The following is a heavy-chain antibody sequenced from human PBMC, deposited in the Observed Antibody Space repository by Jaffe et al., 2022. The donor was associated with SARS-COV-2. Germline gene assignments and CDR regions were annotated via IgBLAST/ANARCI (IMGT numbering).Heavy chain of an antibody. CDR3: ARDVFAILGLVHNWFDP. V-gene: IGHV4-61*02. Sequence: QVQLLESGPGLVKPSETLSLTCTVSRDSITSGDFYWSWIRQSAGKGLEWIGRINPSGSTDYNPSLKSRVTISIDTSRNQFSLELYFVTAADTAVYYCARDVFAILGLVHNWFDPWGQGALVTVSS. CDR1: RDSITSGDFY. J-gene: IGHJ5*02. D-gene: IGHD3-3*01. CDR2: INPSGST.